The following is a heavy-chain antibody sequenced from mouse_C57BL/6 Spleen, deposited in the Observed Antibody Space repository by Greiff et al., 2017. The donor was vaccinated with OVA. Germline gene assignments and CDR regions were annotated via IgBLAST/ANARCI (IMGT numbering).Heavy chain of an antibody. J-gene: IGHJ1*03. CDR2: IDPSDSYT. D-gene: IGHD1-1*01. Sequence: VQLQQPGAELVMPGASVKLSCKASGYTFTSYWMHWVKQRPGQGLEWIGEIDPSDSYTNYNQKFKGKSTLTVDKSSSTAYMQLSSLTSEDSAVYYCASLYYGSSDWYFDVWGTGTTVTVSS. V-gene: IGHV1-69*01. CDR3: ASLYYGSSDWYFDV. CDR1: GYTFTSYW.